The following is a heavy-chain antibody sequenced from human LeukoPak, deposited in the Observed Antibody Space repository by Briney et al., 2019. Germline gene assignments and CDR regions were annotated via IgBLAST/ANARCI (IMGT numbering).Heavy chain of an antibody. V-gene: IGHV3-21*01. Sequence: PGGSLRLSCATSGFTLSSHSMSWVRQTPGKGLEWVSSISTSSSFIYYADSLKGRFTISRVNARNSLYLQMNSLRAEDTAVYYCARNYDFWSSPRGYMDVWGKGTTVTVSS. CDR3: ARNYDFWSSPRGYMDV. D-gene: IGHD3-3*01. CDR1: GFTLSSHS. J-gene: IGHJ6*03. CDR2: ISTSSSFI.